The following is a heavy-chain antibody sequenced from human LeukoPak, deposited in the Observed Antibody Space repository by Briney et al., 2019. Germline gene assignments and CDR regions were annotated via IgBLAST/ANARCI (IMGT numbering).Heavy chain of an antibody. CDR2: LYIGGNT. CDR1: GFTFSSYS. CDR3: MTAAGYNFGQY. D-gene: IGHD5-18*01. V-gene: IGHV3-53*01. Sequence: GSLRLSCAASGFTFSSYSMNWVRQAPGKGLEWVSALYIGGNTYYADSVRGRFTISRDNSKNTLYLQMNSLRAEDTAIYYCMTAAGYNFGQYWGQGTLVTVSS. J-gene: IGHJ4*02.